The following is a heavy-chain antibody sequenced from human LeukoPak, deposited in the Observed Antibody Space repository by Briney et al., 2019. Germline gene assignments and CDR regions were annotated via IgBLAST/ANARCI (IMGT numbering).Heavy chain of an antibody. V-gene: IGHV3-21*01. D-gene: IGHD2-21*01. CDR1: GFTFSSYS. CDR3: ARDESGDNDAFDI. CDR2: ISTSSSSYI. J-gene: IGHJ3*02. Sequence: GGSLRLSCAASGFTFSSYSMNWVRQAPGKGLEWVSSISTSSSSYIYYADSVKGRFTISRGNAKNSLYLQMNSLRVEDTAVYYCARDESGDNDAFDIWGQGTMVTVSS.